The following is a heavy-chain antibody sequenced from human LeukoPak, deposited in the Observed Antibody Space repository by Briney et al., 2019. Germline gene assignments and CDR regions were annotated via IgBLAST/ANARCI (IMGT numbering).Heavy chain of an antibody. V-gene: IGHV5-51*01. Sequence: GESLKISCKGFGDRFSSYWIGWLRQMPGKGLEGMGIIHPGDSETRYSPSFQGQVTISADKSISTAYLQWSSLKASDTAMYYCVRALGYCTSGSCYYYDYWGQGTLVTVSS. CDR3: VRALGYCTSGSCYYYDY. J-gene: IGHJ4*02. CDR2: IHPGDSET. CDR1: GDRFSSYW. D-gene: IGHD2-15*01.